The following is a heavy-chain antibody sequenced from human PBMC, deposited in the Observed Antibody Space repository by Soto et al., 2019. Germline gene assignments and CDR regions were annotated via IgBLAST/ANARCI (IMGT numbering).Heavy chain of an antibody. CDR1: GFTFSSYG. V-gene: IGHV3-30*18. CDR2: ISYDGSNK. D-gene: IGHD2-8*01. J-gene: IGHJ4*02. CDR3: AKDVGGYCTNGVCYCFDY. Sequence: PGGSLRLSCAASGFTFSSYGMHWVRQAPGKGLEWVAVISYDGSNKYYADSVKGRFTISRDNSKNTLYLQMNSLRAEDTAVYYCAKDVGGYCTNGVCYCFDYWGQGTLVTVSS.